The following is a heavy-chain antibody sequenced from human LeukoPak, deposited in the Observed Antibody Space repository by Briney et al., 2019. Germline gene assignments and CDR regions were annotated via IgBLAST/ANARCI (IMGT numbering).Heavy chain of an antibody. J-gene: IGHJ4*02. CDR2: IYTSGST. V-gene: IGHV4-4*07. D-gene: IGHD4-17*01. CDR1: GGSISGYY. CDR3: ANSIDFDYGDYYFDY. Sequence: PSETLSLTCTVSGGSISGYYWSWIRQPAGKGLEWIGRIYTSGSTNYNPSLKSRVTISLDTSKNQFSLKLSSVTAADTAVYYCANSIDFDYGDYYFDYWGQGALVTISS.